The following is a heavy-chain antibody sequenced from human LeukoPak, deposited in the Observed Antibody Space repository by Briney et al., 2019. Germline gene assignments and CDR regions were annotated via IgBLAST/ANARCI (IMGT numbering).Heavy chain of an antibody. CDR3: ARGSRELYYFDY. Sequence: SETLSLTCTVSGGSSSNYYCSWIRQPPGKGLEWIGNIYYGGSTNYNPSLKSRVTISVDTSKNQFSLQLSSVTAADTAVYYCARGSRELYYFDYWGQGTLVTVSS. D-gene: IGHD1-7*01. V-gene: IGHV4-59*01. CDR2: IYYGGST. CDR1: GGSSSNYY. J-gene: IGHJ4*02.